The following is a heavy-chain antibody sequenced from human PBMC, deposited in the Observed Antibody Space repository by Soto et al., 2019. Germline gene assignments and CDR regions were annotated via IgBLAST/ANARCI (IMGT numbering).Heavy chain of an antibody. V-gene: IGHV4-39*01. CDR3: ARHRQQLAYFDY. J-gene: IGHJ4*02. CDR1: GGSISSSSYY. Sequence: SETLSLTCTVSGGSISSSSYYWGWIRQPPGKGLEWIGSIYYSGSTYYNPSLKSRVTISVDTSKNQFSLKLSYVTAADTALYYCARHRQQLAYFDYRGQGTLVTVSS. D-gene: IGHD6-13*01. CDR2: IYYSGST.